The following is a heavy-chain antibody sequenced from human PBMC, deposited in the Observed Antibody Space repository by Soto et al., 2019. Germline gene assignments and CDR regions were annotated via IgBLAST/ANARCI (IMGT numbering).Heavy chain of an antibody. CDR1: GTTFPSYA. CDR2: INSGNLNT. J-gene: IGHJ5*02. CDR3: ARVPRPRLIGGYNLLDP. V-gene: IGHV1-3*01. Sequence: SGRVSCPASGTTFPSYAMHWLHQAPGQRLEWMLWINSGNLNTKYSQKVQRRVTICRYTSATTGYMAVTSLRCHGTGVYCSARVPRPRLIGGYNLLDPRGQGALVRVS. D-gene: IGHD3-16*02.